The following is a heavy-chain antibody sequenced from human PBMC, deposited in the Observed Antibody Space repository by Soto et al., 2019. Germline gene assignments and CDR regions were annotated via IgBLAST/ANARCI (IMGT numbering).Heavy chain of an antibody. CDR2: ISYDGSNK. V-gene: IGHV3-30-3*01. D-gene: IGHD2-15*01. Sequence: QVQLVESGGGVVQPGRSLRLSCAASGFTFSSYAMHWVRQAPGKGLEWVAVISYDGSNKYYADSVKGRFTISRDNSKNTLYLQMNSLRAEDTAVYYCARATHYQGGWGYWGQGTLVTASS. CDR3: ARATHYQGGWGY. J-gene: IGHJ4*02. CDR1: GFTFSSYA.